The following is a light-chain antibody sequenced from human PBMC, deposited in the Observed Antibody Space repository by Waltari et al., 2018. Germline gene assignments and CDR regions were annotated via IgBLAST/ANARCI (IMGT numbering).Light chain of an antibody. J-gene: IGKJ2*01. CDR3: QQRGRS. V-gene: IGKV3-11*01. CDR2: DGS. CDR1: QRISSV. Sequence: ELVFTQSPATLSLSPGERATLSCRASQRISSVLAWYQQKPGQAPRLLIFDGSNRATGIPARFSGSGSGTDFTLTISSLEPEDFAVYFCQQRGRSFGQGTKLEI.